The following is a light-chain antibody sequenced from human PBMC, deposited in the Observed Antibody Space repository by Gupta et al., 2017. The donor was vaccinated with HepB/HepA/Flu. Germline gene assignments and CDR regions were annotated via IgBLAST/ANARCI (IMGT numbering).Light chain of an antibody. Sequence: SSELTQDPAVAVALGQTVRITCQGDSLRNCYASWYQQKPGRAPLLVIYGKNNRPAGIPDRFSGSTSLDTASLTITGAQAEEEADYYCNARDSSGDNLVVFGGGTKVTVL. CDR1: SLRNCY. CDR3: NARDSSGDNLVV. J-gene: IGLJ2*01. CDR2: GKN. V-gene: IGLV3-19*01.